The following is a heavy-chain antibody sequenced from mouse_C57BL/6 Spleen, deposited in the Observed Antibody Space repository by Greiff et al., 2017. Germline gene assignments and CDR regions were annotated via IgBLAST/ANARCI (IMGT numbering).Heavy chain of an antibody. CDR2: IYPRSGNT. J-gene: IGHJ3*01. CDR1: GYTFTSYG. Sequence: QVQLQQSGAELARPGASVKLSCKASGYTFTSYGISWVKQRTGQGLEWIGEIYPRSGNTYYNEKFKGKATLTADKSSSTAYMELRSLTSEDSAVYFCASYYYGSWGQGTLVTVSA. D-gene: IGHD1-1*01. CDR3: ASYYYGS. V-gene: IGHV1-81*01.